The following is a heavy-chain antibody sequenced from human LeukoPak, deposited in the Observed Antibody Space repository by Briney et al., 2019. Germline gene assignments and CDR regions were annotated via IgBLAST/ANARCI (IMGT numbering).Heavy chain of an antibody. J-gene: IGHJ4*02. CDR3: ARGSDSDIAAAGYDY. D-gene: IGHD6-13*01. CDR1: GGTFSSYA. CDR2: IIPIFGTA. V-gene: IGHV1-69*05. Sequence: SVKVSCKASGGTFSSYAISWVRQAPEQGLEWMGGIIPIFGTATYAQKFQGRVTITTDESTSTAYMELSSLRSEDTAVYYCARGSDSDIAAAGYDYWGQGTLVTVSS.